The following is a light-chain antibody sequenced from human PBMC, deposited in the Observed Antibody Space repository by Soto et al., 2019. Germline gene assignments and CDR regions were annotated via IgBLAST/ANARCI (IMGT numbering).Light chain of an antibody. V-gene: IGKV3-20*01. Sequence: EIVMTQSPAPLSVSPGERATLSCMASQGIKDYLAWYQQKPGQAPRLLIYDASSRATGIPDRFSGSGSGTDFTLTISRLEPEDSAVYYCQQYGSSPPITFGQGTRLEIK. J-gene: IGKJ5*01. CDR3: QQYGSSPPIT. CDR2: DAS. CDR1: QGIKDY.